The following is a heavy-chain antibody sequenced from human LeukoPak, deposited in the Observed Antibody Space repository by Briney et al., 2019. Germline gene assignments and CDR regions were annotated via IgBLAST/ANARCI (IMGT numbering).Heavy chain of an antibody. CDR3: ARAGYSSSYNWFDP. V-gene: IGHV4-39*01. J-gene: IGHJ5*02. Sequence: SETLSLTCTVSGVSISSSSYYWGWIRQPPGKGLEWIGSIYYSGSTYYNPSLKSRVTISVDTSKNQFSLKLSSVTAADTAVYYCARAGYSSSYNWFDPWGQGTLVTVSS. CDR1: GVSISSSSYY. CDR2: IYYSGST. D-gene: IGHD6-13*01.